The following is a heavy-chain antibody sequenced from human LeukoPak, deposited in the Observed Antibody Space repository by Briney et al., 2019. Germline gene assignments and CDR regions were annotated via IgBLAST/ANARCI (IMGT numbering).Heavy chain of an antibody. CDR1: GGTFSSYA. D-gene: IGHD2-2*01. V-gene: IGHV1-2*02. CDR3: ARVGYQLLLDNWFDP. CDR2: INPNSGGT. J-gene: IGHJ5*02. Sequence: GASVKVSCKASGGTFSSYAISWVRQAPGQGLEWMGWINPNSGGTNYAQKFQGRVTMTRDTSISTAYMELSRLRSDDTAVYYCARVGYQLLLDNWFDPWGQGTLVTVSS.